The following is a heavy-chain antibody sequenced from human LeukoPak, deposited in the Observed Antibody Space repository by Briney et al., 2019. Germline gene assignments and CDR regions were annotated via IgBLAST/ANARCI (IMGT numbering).Heavy chain of an antibody. CDR2: IYSGGST. J-gene: IGHJ4*02. D-gene: IGHD3-3*01. V-gene: IGHV3-53*01. CDR3: ARNHTIFGVVTEYYFDY. Sequence: GGSLRLSCAASGFTVSSNYMSWVRQAPGKGLEWVSVIYSGGSTYYADSVKGRFTISRDNSKNTLYLQMNSLRAEDTAVHYCARNHTIFGVVTEYYFDYWGQGTLVTVSS. CDR1: GFTVSSNY.